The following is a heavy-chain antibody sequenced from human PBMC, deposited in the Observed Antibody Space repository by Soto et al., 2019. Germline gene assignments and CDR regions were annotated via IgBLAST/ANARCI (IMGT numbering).Heavy chain of an antibody. CDR3: ARERRFSFYYFDY. V-gene: IGHV3-48*01. CDR2: ISSSSSTI. CDR1: GFTFSSYS. D-gene: IGHD3-3*01. J-gene: IGHJ4*02. Sequence: GSLRLSCAASGFTFSSYSMNWARQAPGKGLEWVSYISSSSSTIYYADSVKGRFTISRDNAKNSLYLQMNSLRAEDTAVYYCARERRFSFYYFDYWGQGTLVTVSS.